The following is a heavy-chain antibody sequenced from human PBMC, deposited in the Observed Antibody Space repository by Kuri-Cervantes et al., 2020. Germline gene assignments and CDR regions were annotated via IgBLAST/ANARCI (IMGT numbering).Heavy chain of an antibody. Sequence: SGPTLVKPTQTLTLTCTFSGFSLSTSGVNVGWIRQPPGKALEWLALIYWNDDKRYSPSLKSRLSITKDTSTNQVVLTMTNMDPVDTATYYCARAITYSSSWSCFDSWGQGTLVTVSS. CDR2: IYWNDDK. CDR1: GFSLSTSGVN. J-gene: IGHJ4*02. CDR3: ARAITYSSSWSCFDS. V-gene: IGHV2-5*01. D-gene: IGHD6-13*01.